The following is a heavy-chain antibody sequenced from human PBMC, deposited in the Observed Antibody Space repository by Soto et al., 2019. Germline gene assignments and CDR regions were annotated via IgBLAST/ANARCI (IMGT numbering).Heavy chain of an antibody. D-gene: IGHD3-10*01. CDR3: TRGRSSGNYYP. Sequence: QVQLQQSGPGLVKPSQTLSLTCAISGDSVYSNSAAWNWFRQSPSRGLEWLGRTYYRSKWSSDYGESVKSRITINPDTSKNQLSLQLKSVTPEDTAVYYCTRGRSSGNYYPWGQVSLVTVSS. V-gene: IGHV6-1*01. J-gene: IGHJ5*02. CDR1: GDSVYSNSAA. CDR2: TYYRSKWSS.